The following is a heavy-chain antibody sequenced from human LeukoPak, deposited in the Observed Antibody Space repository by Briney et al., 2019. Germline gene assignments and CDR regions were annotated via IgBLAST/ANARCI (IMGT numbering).Heavy chain of an antibody. Sequence: GGSLRLSCTASGFTFGDYAMSWVRQAPGKGLEWVGFIRSKAYGGTTEYAASVKGRFTISRDDSKSIAYLQINSLKTEDTAVYYCTRDHYCSSTSCQNWFDPWGQGTLVTVSS. D-gene: IGHD2-2*01. CDR1: GFTFGDYA. CDR3: TRDHYCSSTSCQNWFDP. J-gene: IGHJ5*02. CDR2: IRSKAYGGTT. V-gene: IGHV3-49*04.